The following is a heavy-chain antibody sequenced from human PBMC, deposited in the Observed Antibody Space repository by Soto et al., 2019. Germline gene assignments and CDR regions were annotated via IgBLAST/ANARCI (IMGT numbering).Heavy chain of an antibody. CDR1: GFSLITGGVG. D-gene: IGHD3-10*01. CDR2: IYWDGER. V-gene: IGHV2-5*02. Sequence: QITLKESGPTLVKPTQTLTLTCTFSGFSLITGGVGVGWIRQPPGKALEWLALIYWDGERRYNPSLKSRLPMTKHSSKSQLLHTNTKMNPTNAHTYYCARRQNYMFRGANAFGTWPQGKSVTVSS. J-gene: IGHJ3*02. CDR3: ARRQNYMFRGANAFGT.